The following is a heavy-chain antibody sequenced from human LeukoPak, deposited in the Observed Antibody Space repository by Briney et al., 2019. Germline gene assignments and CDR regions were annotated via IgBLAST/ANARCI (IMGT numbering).Heavy chain of an antibody. Sequence: VASVKVSCKASGYTFTSYYMHWVRQAPGQGLEWMGIINPSGGSTSYAQKFQGRVTMARDTSTSTVYMELSSLRSEDTAVYYCARGHTIFGVIIHLYYFDYWGQGTLVTVSS. CDR1: GYTFTSYY. J-gene: IGHJ4*02. CDR2: INPSGGST. V-gene: IGHV1-46*01. CDR3: ARGHTIFGVIIHLYYFDY. D-gene: IGHD3-3*01.